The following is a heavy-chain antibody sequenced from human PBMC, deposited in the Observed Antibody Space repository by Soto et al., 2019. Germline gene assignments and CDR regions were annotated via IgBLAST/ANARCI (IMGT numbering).Heavy chain of an antibody. Sequence: GGSLRLSCAASGFTFSSYGMHWVRQAPGKGLEWVAVISYDGSNKYYADSVKGRFTISRDNSKNTLYLQMNSLRAEDTAVYYCAKLTSGRYRAYCDYWGQGTRVTVSS. V-gene: IGHV3-30*18. CDR1: GFTFSSYG. J-gene: IGHJ4*02. CDR2: ISYDGSNK. CDR3: AKLTSGRYRAYCDY. D-gene: IGHD6-19*01.